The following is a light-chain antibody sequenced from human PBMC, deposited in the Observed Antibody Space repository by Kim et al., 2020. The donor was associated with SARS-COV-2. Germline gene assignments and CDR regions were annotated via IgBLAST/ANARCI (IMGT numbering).Light chain of an antibody. V-gene: IGLV3-1*01. CDR1: ELGAKF. CDR2: QDN. J-gene: IGLJ1*01. Sequence: PGQTATITCSGDELGAKFAGWYQQKAGQSPIMVISQDNKRPSGITERFSGSNSGNTATLTISGTQAMDEADYYCQTWDSRTASYVFGTGTKVTVL. CDR3: QTWDSRTASYV.